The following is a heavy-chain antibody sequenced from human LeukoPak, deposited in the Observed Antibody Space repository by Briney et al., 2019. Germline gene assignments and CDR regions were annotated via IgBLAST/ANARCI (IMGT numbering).Heavy chain of an antibody. J-gene: IGHJ4*02. CDR3: ARAPRTYDYVWGSYRPLHLDY. V-gene: IGHV3-11*01. D-gene: IGHD3-16*02. CDR2: IRSSCSTI. Sequence: GGSLRLSCAASGFTFSDYYMSWISQAPGKGLECVSYIRSSCSTIYYADSVKGRFTISRDNAKNSLYLQMNSLRAEDTAVYYCARAPRTYDYVWGSYRPLHLDYWGQGTLVTVSS. CDR1: GFTFSDYY.